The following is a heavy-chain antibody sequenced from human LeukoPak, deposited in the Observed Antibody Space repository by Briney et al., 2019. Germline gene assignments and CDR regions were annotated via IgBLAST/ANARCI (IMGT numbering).Heavy chain of an antibody. CDR1: GYTFTGYY. D-gene: IGHD2-2*01. CDR2: INPNSGGT. J-gene: IGHJ4*02. Sequence: ASVKVSCKASGYTFTGYYMHWVRQAPGQGLEWMGWINPNSGGTNYAQKFQGRVTMTRDTSISTVYMELSRLRSDDTAVYYCARDPKSQLLLDYWGQGTLVTVSS. CDR3: ARDPKSQLLLDY. V-gene: IGHV1-2*02.